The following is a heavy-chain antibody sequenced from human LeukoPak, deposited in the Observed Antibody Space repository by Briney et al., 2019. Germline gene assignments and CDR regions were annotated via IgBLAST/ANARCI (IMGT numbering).Heavy chain of an antibody. D-gene: IGHD3-3*01. CDR2: IWYDGSNK. CDR1: GFTFSSYG. CDR3: ARGHYDFWSGYPYYFDY. J-gene: IGHJ4*02. Sequence: PGGSLRLSCAASGFTFSSYGMHWVRQAPGKGLEWVAVIWYDGSNKHYADSVKGRFTISRDNSKNTLYLQMNSLRAEDTAVYYCARGHYDFWSGYPYYFDYWGQGTLVTVSS. V-gene: IGHV3-33*01.